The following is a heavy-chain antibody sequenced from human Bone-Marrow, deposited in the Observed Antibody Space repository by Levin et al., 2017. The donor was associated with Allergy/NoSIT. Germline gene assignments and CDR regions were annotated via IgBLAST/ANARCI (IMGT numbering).Heavy chain of an antibody. CDR1: GFTFSGYD. Sequence: PGGSLRLSCAASGFTFSGYDMHWVRQAPGKGLEWVAIMSFDGSNKFYADSVKGRFTISRDNSNNTLYLQMSSLRPEDTAVYYCTKEAGRKQWLTRRFYFDSWGQGTLVTVSS. J-gene: IGHJ4*02. CDR2: MSFDGSNK. D-gene: IGHD6-19*01. V-gene: IGHV3-30*18. CDR3: TKEAGRKQWLTRRFYFDS.